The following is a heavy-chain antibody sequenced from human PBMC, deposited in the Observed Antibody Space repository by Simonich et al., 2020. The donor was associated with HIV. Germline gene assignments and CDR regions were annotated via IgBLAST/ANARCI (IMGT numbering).Heavy chain of an antibody. D-gene: IGHD3-3*01. CDR3: ARRDRELILYFDY. CDR1: GGSFSGYY. CDR2: INHSGIT. V-gene: IGHV4-34*01. Sequence: QVQLQQWGAGLLKPSETLSLTCAVYGGSFSGYYWSWIRQPPGKGLELIGEINHSGITNYKSALNMRATISVDKSKNQFSLKLSSVTAADTAIYYCARRDRELILYFDYWGQGNLVTVSS. J-gene: IGHJ4*02.